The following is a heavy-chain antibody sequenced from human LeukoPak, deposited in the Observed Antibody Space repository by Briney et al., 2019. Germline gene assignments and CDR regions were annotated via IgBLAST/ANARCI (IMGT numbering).Heavy chain of an antibody. CDR3: AREGYYPKYYFDY. V-gene: IGHV4-34*01. D-gene: IGHD3-10*01. J-gene: IGHJ4*02. CDR2: INHSGST. CDR1: GGSFSGYY. Sequence: PSETLSLTCAVYGGSFSGYYWSWIRQPPGKGLEWIGEINHSGSTNYNPSLKSRVTISVDTSKNQFSLKLSSVTAADTAVYYCAREGYYPKYYFDYWGQRTLVTVSS.